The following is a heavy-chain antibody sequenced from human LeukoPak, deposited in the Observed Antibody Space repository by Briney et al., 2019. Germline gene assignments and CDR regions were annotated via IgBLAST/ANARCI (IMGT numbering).Heavy chain of an antibody. J-gene: IGHJ4*02. CDR3: AIGPEVITIFGEVDY. D-gene: IGHD3-3*01. V-gene: IGHV3-48*01. Sequence: GGSLRLSCAASGFAFSSYSMNWVRQAPGKGLEWVSYISSSSSTIYYADSVKGRFTISRDNAKNSLYLQMNSLRAEDTAVYYCAIGPEVITIFGEVDYWGQGTLVTVSS. CDR2: ISSSSSTI. CDR1: GFAFSSYS.